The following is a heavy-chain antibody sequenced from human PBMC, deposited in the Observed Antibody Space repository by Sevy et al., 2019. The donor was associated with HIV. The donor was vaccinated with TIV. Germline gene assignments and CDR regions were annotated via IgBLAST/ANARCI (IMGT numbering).Heavy chain of an antibody. CDR3: ARGPYSSKYAFDI. J-gene: IGHJ3*02. V-gene: IGHV4-39*07. CDR2: IYYSGST. CDR1: GGSISSSSYY. D-gene: IGHD6-13*01. Sequence: SETLSLTCTVSGGSISSSSYYWGWIRQPPGKGLEWIGSIYYSGSTYYNPSLKSRVTISVDTSKNQFSLKLSSVTAADTAVYYCARGPYSSKYAFDIWGQGTMVTVSS.